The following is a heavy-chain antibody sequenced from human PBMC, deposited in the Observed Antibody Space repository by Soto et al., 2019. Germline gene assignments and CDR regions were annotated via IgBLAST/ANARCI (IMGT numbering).Heavy chain of an antibody. CDR2: ISAYNGNT. Sequence: AAVTVACKSSGYAFTSYGISWVRQAPGQGLEWMGWISAYNGNTNYAQKLQGRVTMTTDTSTSTAYMELRSLRSDDTAVYYWARESPPADYWGQGTLVSVS. CDR3: ARESPPADY. CDR1: GYAFTSYG. J-gene: IGHJ4*02. V-gene: IGHV1-18*01.